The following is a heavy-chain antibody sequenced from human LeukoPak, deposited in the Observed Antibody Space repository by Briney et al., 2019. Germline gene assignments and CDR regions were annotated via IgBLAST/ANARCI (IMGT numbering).Heavy chain of an antibody. V-gene: IGHV3-33*01. CDR2: IWHDGSE. J-gene: IGHJ4*02. CDR1: GFIFRNYG. Sequence: PGGSLRLSCAASGFIFRNYGLHWVRQAPGKGLEWVAVIWHDGSEYYADSVKGRFSISRDNSENTVSLQMDSLGDEDTAVYYCARDALQRRDYDSMGYWGQGTLVTVSS. CDR3: ARDALQRRDYDSMGY. D-gene: IGHD3-22*01.